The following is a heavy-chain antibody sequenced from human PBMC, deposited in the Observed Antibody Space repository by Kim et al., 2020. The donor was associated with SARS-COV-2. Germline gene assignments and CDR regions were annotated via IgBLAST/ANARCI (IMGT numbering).Heavy chain of an antibody. CDR2: INTNTGNP. CDR3: ARDVTIFGVVGVDAFDI. Sequence: ASVKVSCKASGYTFTSYAMNWVRQAPGQGLEWMGWINTNTGNPTYAQGFTGRFVFSLDTSVSTAYLQISSLKAEDTAVYYCARDVTIFGVVGVDAFDIWGQGTMVTVSS. CDR1: GYTFTSYA. D-gene: IGHD3-3*01. J-gene: IGHJ3*02. V-gene: IGHV7-4-1*02.